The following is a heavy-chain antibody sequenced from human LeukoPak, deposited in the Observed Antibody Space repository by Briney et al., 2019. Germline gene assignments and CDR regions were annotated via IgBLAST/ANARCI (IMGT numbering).Heavy chain of an antibody. J-gene: IGHJ6*03. CDR2: IHYSGSS. D-gene: IGHD2-15*01. CDR1: GGSISSYY. Sequence: SETLSLTCTVSGGSISSYYWSWIRQPPGKGLEWIGYIHYSGSSNYNPSLKSRVTISVDTSKNQFSLKLSSVTAADTAVYYCARTTEGYCRGRSCYSYYYYMDVWGKGTTVTVSS. CDR3: ARTTEGYCRGRSCYSYYYYMDV. V-gene: IGHV4-59*01.